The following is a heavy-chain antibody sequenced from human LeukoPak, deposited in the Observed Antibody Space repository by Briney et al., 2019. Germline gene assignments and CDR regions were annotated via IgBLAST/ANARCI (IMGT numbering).Heavy chain of an antibody. J-gene: IGHJ6*02. Sequence: RPGGCLRLACPPYALTVSIHYISSVRQARGKGHEWVSVIFSGGIKYYAHYVQGRFTISSDNSKNTLYLQMNSLRAEDTDVYYCAREGNYFDFDVWGQGTTVTVSS. V-gene: IGHV3-66*01. CDR2: IFSGGIK. CDR1: ALTVSIHY. CDR3: AREGNYFDFDV.